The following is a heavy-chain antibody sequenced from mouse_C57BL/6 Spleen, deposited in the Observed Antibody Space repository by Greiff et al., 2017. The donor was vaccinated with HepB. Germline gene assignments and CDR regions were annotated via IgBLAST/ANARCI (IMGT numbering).Heavy chain of an antibody. J-gene: IGHJ3*01. CDR1: GYSFTGYY. Sequence: EVQLQQSGPELVKPGASVKISCKASGYSFTGYYMNWVKQSPEKSLEWIGEINPSTGGTTYNQKFKAKATLTVDKSSSKAYMQLKILTSEDSAVYYCATYGNYAWFAYWGQGTLVTVSA. D-gene: IGHD2-1*01. V-gene: IGHV1-42*01. CDR3: ATYGNYAWFAY. CDR2: INPSTGGT.